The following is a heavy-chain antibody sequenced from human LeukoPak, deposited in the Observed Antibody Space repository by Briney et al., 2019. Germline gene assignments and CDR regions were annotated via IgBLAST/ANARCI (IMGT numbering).Heavy chain of an antibody. CDR2: IRYDGSNK. CDR1: GFTFSSYG. V-gene: IGHV3-30*02. D-gene: IGHD3-22*01. CDR3: AKAPHDSSGYYYFDY. J-gene: IGHJ4*02. Sequence: GGSLRLSCAASGFTFSSYGMHWVRQAPGKGLEGVAVIRYDGSNKYYADSVKGRFTISRDNSKDTLYLQMNSLRAEDTAVYYCAKAPHDSSGYYYFDYWGQGTLVTVSS.